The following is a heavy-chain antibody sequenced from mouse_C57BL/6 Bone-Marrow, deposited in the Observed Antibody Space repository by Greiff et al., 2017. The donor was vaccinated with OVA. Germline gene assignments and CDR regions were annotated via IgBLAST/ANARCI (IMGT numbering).Heavy chain of an antibody. V-gene: IGHV7-1*01. CDR2: SRNKANDYTT. J-gene: IGHJ3*01. Sequence: EVNVVESGGGLVQSGRSLRLSCATSGFTFSDFYMEWVRQAPGKGLEWIAASRNKANDYTTEYSASVKGRFIVSRDTSQSILYLQMNALRAEDTAIYFCARDERDYDALAYWGQGTLVTVSA. CDR1: GFTFSDFY. D-gene: IGHD2-4*01. CDR3: ARDERDYDALAY.